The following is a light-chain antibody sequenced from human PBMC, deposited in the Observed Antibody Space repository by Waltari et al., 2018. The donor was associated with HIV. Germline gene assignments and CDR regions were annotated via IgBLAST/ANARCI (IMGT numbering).Light chain of an antibody. V-gene: IGLV1-47*01. Sequence: QSVLTQPPAASGTPGQRVTISCSGSMSNIGRKNVYWYQPVPGTAPKLRMYSNDQRPSGDPDRFSCSKSGTSASLAISGLRSEDEADYYCVVWDDSLSGVVFGGGTKLTVL. J-gene: IGLJ2*01. CDR3: VVWDDSLSGVV. CDR2: SND. CDR1: MSNIGRKN.